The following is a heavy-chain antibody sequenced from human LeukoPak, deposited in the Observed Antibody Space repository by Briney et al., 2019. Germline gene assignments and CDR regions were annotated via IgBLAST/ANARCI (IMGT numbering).Heavy chain of an antibody. CDR1: GFTFSSYS. Sequence: GGSLRLSCAASGFTFSSYSMNWVRQAPGKGLEWVSSISISISYIYYADSVKGRFTISRDNAKNSLYLQMNSLRAEDTAVYYCASYSDPIAAAGTGFDYWGQGTLVTVSS. V-gene: IGHV3-21*01. J-gene: IGHJ4*02. CDR2: ISISISYI. CDR3: ASYSDPIAAAGTGFDY. D-gene: IGHD6-13*01.